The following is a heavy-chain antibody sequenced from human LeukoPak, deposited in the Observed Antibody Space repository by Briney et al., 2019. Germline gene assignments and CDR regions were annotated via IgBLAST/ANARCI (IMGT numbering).Heavy chain of an antibody. Sequence: GGPLRLSCAASGFTFSSYAMHWVRQAPGKGLEWVAVISYDGSNKYYADSVKGRFTISRDNSKNTLYLQMNSLRAEDTAVYYCACRGGTLSIVAYWGQGTLVTVSS. D-gene: IGHD3-22*01. V-gene: IGHV3-30*04. CDR2: ISYDGSNK. CDR1: GFTFSSYA. J-gene: IGHJ4*02. CDR3: ACRGGTLSIVAY.